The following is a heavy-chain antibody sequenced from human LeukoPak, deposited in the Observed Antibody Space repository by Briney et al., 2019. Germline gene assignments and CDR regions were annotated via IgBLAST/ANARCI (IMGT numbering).Heavy chain of an antibody. J-gene: IGHJ4*02. CDR2: IHNSAIT. D-gene: IGHD3-9*01. CDR1: GGSISSYY. CDR3: ARHGDVRYFDWLKDGFDY. Sequence: SETLCLTCTVFGGSISSYYWSWIRKPPGKGLEWIGYIHNSAITNNNPSLKSRVTISEDTSKNQFSQTLSSLTAAVTAVHSCARHGDVRYFDWLKDGFDYWGQGTLVTVSS. V-gene: IGHV4-4*09.